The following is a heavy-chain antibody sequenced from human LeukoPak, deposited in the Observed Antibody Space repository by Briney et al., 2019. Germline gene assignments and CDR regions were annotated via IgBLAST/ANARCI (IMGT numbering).Heavy chain of an antibody. J-gene: IGHJ4*02. Sequence: GGSLRLSCAASGFTFSSYSMNWVRQAPGKGLEWVSSISSSSSYIYYADSVKGRFTISRDNAKNSLYLQMNSLRAEDTAVYYCASIPSSGYYQTESHWGQGTLVTVSS. CDR3: ASIPSSGYYQTESH. D-gene: IGHD3-22*01. CDR1: GFTFSSYS. CDR2: ISSSSSYI. V-gene: IGHV3-21*01.